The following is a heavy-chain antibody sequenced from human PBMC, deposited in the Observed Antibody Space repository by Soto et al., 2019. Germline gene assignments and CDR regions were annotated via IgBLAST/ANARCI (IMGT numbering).Heavy chain of an antibody. J-gene: IGHJ4*02. V-gene: IGHV3-23*01. D-gene: IGHD1-7*01. CDR1: GFTFSSYA. Sequence: PGGSLSLSCAASGFTFSSYAMSWVRQAPGKGLERVSAISGSGGSTYYADSVKGRFTISRDNSKNTLYLQMNSLRAVDTAVYYCAKDQDWNFLPFDYWGQGTLVTVS. CDR3: AKDQDWNFLPFDY. CDR2: ISGSGGST.